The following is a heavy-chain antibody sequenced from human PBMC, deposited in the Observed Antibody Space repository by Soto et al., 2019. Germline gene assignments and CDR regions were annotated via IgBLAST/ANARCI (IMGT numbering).Heavy chain of an antibody. D-gene: IGHD3-10*01. J-gene: IGHJ3*02. V-gene: IGHV1-18*01. CDR3: TRDPDGDDAFDI. CDR2: ISPYNGHT. Sequence: QVQLAQSGAEVKKPEASVKVSCKASGYTFTSYGISWVRQAPGQGLEWMGWISPYNGHTKYAQKVQDRVTMTTDRSTTTAYMELRSLRSDDTAVYYCTRDPDGDDAFDIWGQGTQVSVSP. CDR1: GYTFTSYG.